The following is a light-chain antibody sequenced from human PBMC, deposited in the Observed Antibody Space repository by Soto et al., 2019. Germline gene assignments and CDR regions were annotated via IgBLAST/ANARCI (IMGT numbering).Light chain of an antibody. CDR3: QQYNTFST. Sequence: DIYMTQSPSTLYASVGDRVTITCRATRSINEWLAWYQQKPGKAPKLLIYKATNLESGVPSRFSGSGSETEFTLTITSLQPDEVATYYCQQYNTFSTFGQGTKLETK. CDR1: RSINEW. J-gene: IGKJ2*01. CDR2: KAT. V-gene: IGKV1-5*03.